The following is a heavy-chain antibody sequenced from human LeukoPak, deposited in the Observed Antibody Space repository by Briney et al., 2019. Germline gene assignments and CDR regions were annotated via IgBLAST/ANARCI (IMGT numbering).Heavy chain of an antibody. CDR1: GGSFRGYS. D-gene: IGHD3-3*01. CDR2: INHSGST. Sequence: SETLSLTCAVYGGSFRGYSWSWIRQPPGKGLEWIGEINHSGSTNYNPSLKSRVTISVDTSKNQFSLKLSSVTAADTAVYYCARGGDFWSGYYHRFDYWGQGTLVTVSS. J-gene: IGHJ4*02. CDR3: ARGGDFWSGYYHRFDY. V-gene: IGHV4-34*01.